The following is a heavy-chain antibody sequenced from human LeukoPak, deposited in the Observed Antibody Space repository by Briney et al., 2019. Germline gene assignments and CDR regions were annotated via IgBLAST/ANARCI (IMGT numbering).Heavy chain of an antibody. Sequence: PGRSLRLSCAASGFTFSSYSMNWVSQAPGKGLEWVSSISSSSSYIYYADSVKGRYTISRDNDKNSLYLQMDGLGAEDTAVYYCAREAEPYYYDSSGYCDYWGQGTLVTVSS. CDR2: ISSSSSYI. CDR1: GFTFSSYS. D-gene: IGHD3-22*01. J-gene: IGHJ4*02. V-gene: IGHV3-21*01. CDR3: AREAEPYYYDSSGYCDY.